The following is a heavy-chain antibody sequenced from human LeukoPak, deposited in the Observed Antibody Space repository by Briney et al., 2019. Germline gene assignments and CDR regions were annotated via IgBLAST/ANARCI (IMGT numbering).Heavy chain of an antibody. J-gene: IGHJ4*02. D-gene: IGHD3-10*01. V-gene: IGHV4-61*01. CDR2: IYYSGST. CDR1: GGSVSSGSCY. Sequence: SETLSLTCTVSGGSVSSGSCYWSWIRQPPGKGLEWIGYIYYSGSTNYNPSLKSRVTISVDTSKNQFSLKLSSVTAADTAVYYCARDMVRGPLDYWGQGTLVTVPS. CDR3: ARDMVRGPLDY.